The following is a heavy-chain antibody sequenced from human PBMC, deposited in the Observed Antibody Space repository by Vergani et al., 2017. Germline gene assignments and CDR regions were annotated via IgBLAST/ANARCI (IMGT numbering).Heavy chain of an antibody. D-gene: IGHD2-15*01. J-gene: IGHJ6*02. CDR2: MNPNSGNT. CDR1: GYTFTSYD. CDR3: ARDFNIVVVVAAPYYYGMDV. Sequence: QVQLVQSGAEVKKPGASVKVSCKASGYTFTSYDINWVRQATGQGLEWMGWMNPNSGNTGYAQKFQGRVTMTRDTSTSTVYMELSSLRSEDTAVYYCARDFNIVVVVAAPYYYGMDVWGQGTTVTVSS. V-gene: IGHV1-8*02.